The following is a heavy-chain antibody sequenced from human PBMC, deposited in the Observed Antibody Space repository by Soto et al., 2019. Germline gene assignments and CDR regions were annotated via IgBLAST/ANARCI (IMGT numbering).Heavy chain of an antibody. CDR1: GFTFSHYA. CDR2: MSYDGSNE. J-gene: IGHJ4*02. CDR3: AKDVSTYDSSGYYFDY. Sequence: GGSLRLSCAASGFTFSHYAMHWVRQAPGKGLEWVALMSYDGSNEYYADSVKGRFTISRDSSKNTLYLQMNSLRAEDTAVYYCAKDVSTYDSSGYYFDYWGQGTLVTVSS. D-gene: IGHD3-22*01. V-gene: IGHV3-30*18.